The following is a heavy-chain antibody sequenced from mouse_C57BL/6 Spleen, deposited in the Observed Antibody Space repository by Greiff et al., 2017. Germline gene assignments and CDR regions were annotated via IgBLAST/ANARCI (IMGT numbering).Heavy chain of an antibody. CDR2: ISYDGSN. D-gene: IGHD2-5*01. Sequence: EVKLVESGPGLVKPSQSLSLTCSVTGYSITSGYYWNWIRQFPGNKLEWMGYISYDGSNNYNPSLKNRISITRDTSKNQFFLKLNSVTTEDTATYYCARVYYSNPFDYWGQGTTLTVSS. CDR1: GYSITSGYY. CDR3: ARVYYSNPFDY. J-gene: IGHJ2*01. V-gene: IGHV3-6*01.